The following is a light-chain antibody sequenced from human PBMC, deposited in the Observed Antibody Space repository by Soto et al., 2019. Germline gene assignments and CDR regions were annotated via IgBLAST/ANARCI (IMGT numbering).Light chain of an antibody. Sequence: DIQMTQSPSSLSASVGDRVTITCRASQSISIYLHWYQQKPGKAPKLLIYDASSLQSGVPSRFSGSGSGTYSPPTITSLHPEVFPTYSSQQSYNPPLFFAPGTKVDFK. CDR1: QSISIY. CDR3: QQSYNPPLF. CDR2: DAS. J-gene: IGKJ3*01. V-gene: IGKV1-39*01.